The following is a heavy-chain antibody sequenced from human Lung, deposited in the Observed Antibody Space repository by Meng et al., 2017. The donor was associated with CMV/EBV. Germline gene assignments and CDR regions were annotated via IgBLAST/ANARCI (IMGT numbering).Heavy chain of an antibody. V-gene: IGHV1-8*03. CDR3: ARIGGGNRGDFDY. J-gene: IGHJ4*02. CDR1: GYTFTSYD. CDR2: INPNSGNT. Sequence: ASXXVSXKASGYTFTSYDINWVRQATGQGLEWMGWINPNSGNTGYAQKFQGRVTITRNTSISTAYMELSSLRSEDTAVYYCARIGGGNRGDFDYGGQGTXVTVSS. D-gene: IGHD2-15*01.